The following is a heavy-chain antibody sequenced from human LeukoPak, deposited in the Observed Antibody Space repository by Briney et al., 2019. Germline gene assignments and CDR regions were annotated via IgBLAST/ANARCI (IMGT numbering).Heavy chain of an antibody. Sequence: GGSLRLSCAASGFTFSSYGMHWVREAPGKGLEGVAVIWYDGSNKYYADSVKGRFTISRDNSKNTLYLQMNSLRAEDTAVYYCAKDVVLWQLGRFDYWGQGTLVTVSS. D-gene: IGHD6-6*01. CDR1: GFTFSSYG. J-gene: IGHJ4*02. CDR3: AKDVVLWQLGRFDY. CDR2: IWYDGSNK. V-gene: IGHV3-33*06.